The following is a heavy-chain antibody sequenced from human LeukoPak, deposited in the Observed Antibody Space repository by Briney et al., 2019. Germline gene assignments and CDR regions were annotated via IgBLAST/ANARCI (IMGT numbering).Heavy chain of an antibody. Sequence: ASVKVSCKASGYTFTSYDINWVRQATGQGLEWMGWMNPNSGNTGYAQKFQGRVTMTRNTSISTAYMKLSSLRSEDTAVYYCASGSDDSSGQHHDAFDIWGQGTMVTVSS. CDR2: MNPNSGNT. D-gene: IGHD3-22*01. V-gene: IGHV1-8*01. J-gene: IGHJ3*02. CDR1: GYTFTSYD. CDR3: ASGSDDSSGQHHDAFDI.